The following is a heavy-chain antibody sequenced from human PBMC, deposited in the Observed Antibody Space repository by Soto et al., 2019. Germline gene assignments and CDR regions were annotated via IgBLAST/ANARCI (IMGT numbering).Heavy chain of an antibody. J-gene: IGHJ6*02. V-gene: IGHV1-2*02. CDR3: ARDLDGLSGGAPYYYYGMDV. CDR1: GYTFTGYY. CDR2: INPNSGGT. Sequence: ASVKVSCKASGYTFTGYYMHWVRQAPGQGLEWMGWINPNSGGTNYAQKFQGRVTMTRDTSISTAYMELSRLRSDDTAVYYCARDLDGLSGGAPYYYYGMDVWGQGTTVTV. D-gene: IGHD2-8*01.